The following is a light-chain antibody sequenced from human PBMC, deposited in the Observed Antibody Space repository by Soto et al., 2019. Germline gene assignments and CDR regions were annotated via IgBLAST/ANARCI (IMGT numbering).Light chain of an antibody. CDR2: GAS. V-gene: IGKV3-20*01. J-gene: IGKJ4*01. CDR3: HTLGT. Sequence: LSCRASQSVSSNLAWYQQKPGQAPRLVIYGASSRATGIQDRFSGSGSGTDFSLTISRLEPEDFGVYYSHTLGTFGEGTMVDI. CDR1: QSVSSN.